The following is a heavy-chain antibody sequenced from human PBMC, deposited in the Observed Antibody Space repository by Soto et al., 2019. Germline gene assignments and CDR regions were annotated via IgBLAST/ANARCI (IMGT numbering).Heavy chain of an antibody. CDR1: GGSVSSGSYY. V-gene: IGHV4-61*01. Sequence: SETLSLTCTVSGGSVSSGSYYWSWIRQPPGKGLEWIGYIYYSGSTNYNPSLKSRVTISVDTSENQFSLKLSSVTAADTAVYYCARFRPNAAYCGGDCYSATFDYWGQGTLVTVSS. CDR2: IYYSGST. CDR3: ARFRPNAAYCGGDCYSATFDY. D-gene: IGHD2-21*02. J-gene: IGHJ4*02.